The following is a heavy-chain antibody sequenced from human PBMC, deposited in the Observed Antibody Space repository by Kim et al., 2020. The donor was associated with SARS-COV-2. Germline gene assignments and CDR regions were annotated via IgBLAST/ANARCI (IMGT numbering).Heavy chain of an antibody. CDR2: IYYSGST. CDR3: ARHQASSWYAYYFDY. D-gene: IGHD6-13*01. Sequence: SETLSLTCTVSGGSISSSSYYWGWIRQPPGKGLEWIGSIYYSGSTYYNPSLKSQVTISVDTSKNQFSLRLSSVTAADTAVYYCARHQASSWYAYYFDYWGQGTQGTVSS. CDR1: GGSISSSSYY. V-gene: IGHV4-39*01. J-gene: IGHJ4*02.